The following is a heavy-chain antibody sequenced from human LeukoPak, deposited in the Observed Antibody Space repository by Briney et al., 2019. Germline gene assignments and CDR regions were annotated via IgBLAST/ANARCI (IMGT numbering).Heavy chain of an antibody. CDR1: GYSFTGQY. Sequence: ASVKVSCKTSGYSFTGQYMHWVRQAPGQGLEWMGWINANSGETSYAQKFQGRVTMTRDTSISTAYMELSRLTSDDTAMYYCARVLGSRVDPWGQGTLVTVSS. CDR2: INANSGET. V-gene: IGHV1-2*02. CDR3: ARVLGSRVDP. J-gene: IGHJ5*02.